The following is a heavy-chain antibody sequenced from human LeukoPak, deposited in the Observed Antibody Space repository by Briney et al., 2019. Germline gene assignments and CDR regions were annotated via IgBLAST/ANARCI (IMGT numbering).Heavy chain of an antibody. CDR2: FDPEDGET. Sequence: ASVKVSCKVSGYTLTELSMHWVRQAPGKGLEWVGTFDPEDGETIYAQKFQGRVTMTEDTSTDTAYMELSSLTSEDTAVYYCATRGDGRGSYKYYYYGMDVWGQGTTVTVSS. CDR1: GYTLTELS. V-gene: IGHV1-24*01. D-gene: IGHD1-26*01. CDR3: ATRGDGRGSYKYYYYGMDV. J-gene: IGHJ6*02.